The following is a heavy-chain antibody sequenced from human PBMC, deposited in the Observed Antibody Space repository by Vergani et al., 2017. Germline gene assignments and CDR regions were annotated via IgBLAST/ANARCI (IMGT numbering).Heavy chain of an antibody. CDR3: ARINYYGSSGYSLTRWHNWFDP. V-gene: IGHV3-7*01. CDR1: GFIFSHYW. CDR2: INQDGSEK. Sequence: EVQLVESGGGLVQPGGSLRLSCAASGFIFSHYWMRWVRQAPGKGLEWVANINQDGSEKYYVDSVTGRFTISRDNAKNSLYLQMNSLRAEDTALYYCARINYYGSSGYSLTRWHNWFDPWGQGTLITFSS. J-gene: IGHJ5*02. D-gene: IGHD3-22*01.